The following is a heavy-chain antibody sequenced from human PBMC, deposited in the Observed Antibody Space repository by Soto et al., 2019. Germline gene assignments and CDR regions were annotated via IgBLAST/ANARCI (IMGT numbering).Heavy chain of an antibody. CDR2: MLSDGTNR. CDR1: GFTVSNYA. V-gene: IGHV3-30*18. J-gene: IGHJ4*02. CDR3: AKSVLRFLDYFDY. Sequence: GGSLRLSCAGAGFTVSNYARHWVRQAPGKGMEWVAVMLSDGTNRFSDSVKGRFTVSGDNSENTVYLQMNSLTGEDTAVYYSAKSVLRFLDYFDYWLQGTLVTVSS. D-gene: IGHD4-17*01.